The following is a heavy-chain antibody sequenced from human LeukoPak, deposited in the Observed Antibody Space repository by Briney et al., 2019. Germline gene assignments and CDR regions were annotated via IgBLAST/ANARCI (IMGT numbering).Heavy chain of an antibody. CDR3: AKAYGDYPDAFDI. CDR2: ISYDGSNK. V-gene: IGHV3-30-3*01. CDR1: GFTFSSYA. J-gene: IGHJ3*02. Sequence: PGGSLRLSCAASGFTFSSYAMHWVRQAPGKGLEWVAVISYDGSNKYYADSVKGRFTISRDNSKNTLYLQMNSLRAEDTAVYYCAKAYGDYPDAFDIWGQGTMVTVSS. D-gene: IGHD4-17*01.